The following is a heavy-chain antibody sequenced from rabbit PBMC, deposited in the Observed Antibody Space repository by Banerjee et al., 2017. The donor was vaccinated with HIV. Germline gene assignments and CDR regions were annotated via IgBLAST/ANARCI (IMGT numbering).Heavy chain of an antibody. CDR2: IDTGSSGYA. CDR3: ARDAGGSTYYDL. D-gene: IGHD8-1*01. CDR1: GFDFSSGYD. Sequence: QEQLEESGGDLVKPEGSLTHTCTASGFDFSSGYDMCWVRQAPGKGLEWIACIDTGSSGYAYYASWAKGRFTISKTSSTTVTLQMTSLTAADTATYFCARDAGGSTYYDLWGQGTLVTVS. J-gene: IGHJ3*01. V-gene: IGHV1S45*01.